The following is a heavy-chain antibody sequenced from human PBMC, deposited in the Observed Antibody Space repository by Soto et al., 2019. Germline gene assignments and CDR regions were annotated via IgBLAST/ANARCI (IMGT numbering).Heavy chain of an antibody. CDR2: IDPSDSYT. CDR3: ARLVIVRGVPTYCMDV. CDR1: GYSFTSYW. Sequence: GESLKISCKGSGYSFTSYWISWVRQMPGKGLEWMGRIDPSDSYTNYSPSFQGHVTISADKSISTAYLQWSSLKASDTAMYYCARLVIVRGVPTYCMDVWGQGTTVTVFS. V-gene: IGHV5-10-1*01. J-gene: IGHJ6*02. D-gene: IGHD3-10*01.